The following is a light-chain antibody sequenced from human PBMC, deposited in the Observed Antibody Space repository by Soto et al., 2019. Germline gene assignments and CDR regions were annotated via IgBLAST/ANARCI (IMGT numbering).Light chain of an antibody. Sequence: IRMTQSPSSFSASTGARVTITCRASQGISSYLAWYQQKPGKATKLLIYAASTLQSGVPSRFSGSGSGTDFTLTNSCLQSEDFATYYCQQYYSYPRTFGQGTKVDIK. J-gene: IGKJ1*01. V-gene: IGKV1-8*01. CDR2: AAS. CDR1: QGISSY. CDR3: QQYYSYPRT.